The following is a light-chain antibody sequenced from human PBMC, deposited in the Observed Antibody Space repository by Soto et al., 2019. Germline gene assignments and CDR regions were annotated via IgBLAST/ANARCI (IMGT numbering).Light chain of an antibody. CDR1: SSDVGGYNY. J-gene: IGLJ3*02. CDR3: SSYTSSSTWV. Sequence: QSALTQPASVSGSPGQSITISCTGTSSDVGGYNYVSWYQQHPGKAPKLVIYDVSNRPSGVSSRFSGSKSGNTASLTISGLQAEDEADYYCSSYTSSSTWVFGGGTKVTGL. V-gene: IGLV2-14*01. CDR2: DVS.